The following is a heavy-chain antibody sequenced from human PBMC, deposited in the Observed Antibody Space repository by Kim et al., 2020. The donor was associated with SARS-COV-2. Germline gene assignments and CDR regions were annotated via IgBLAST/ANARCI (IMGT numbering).Heavy chain of an antibody. CDR3: ARDSGRIVAAGVDY. J-gene: IGHJ4*02. D-gene: IGHD6-13*01. Sequence: GGSLRLSCAASGFTFSDYFMSWIRQAPGKGLEWVSYISSDSSYTNYADSVKGRFTISRDNAKNSLYLQMNSLRADDTAVYYCARDSGRIVAAGVDYWGQGSLVTVSS. CDR2: ISSDSSYT. CDR1: GFTFSDYF. V-gene: IGHV3-11*05.